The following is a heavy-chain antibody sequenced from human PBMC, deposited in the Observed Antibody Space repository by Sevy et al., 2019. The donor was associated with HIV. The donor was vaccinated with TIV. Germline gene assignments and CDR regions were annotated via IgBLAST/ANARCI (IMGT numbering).Heavy chain of an antibody. J-gene: IGHJ3*02. V-gene: IGHV3-48*02. CDR2: ISSSSSTI. D-gene: IGHD2-8*01. CDR1: GFTFSSYS. CDR3: ARGACANGVCYNVAFDI. Sequence: GGSLRLSCAASGFTFSSYSMNWVRQAPGKGLEWVSYISSSSSTIYYAHSVKGRLTNSRDNAKNSMYLQMISLRDEDTAVYYCARGACANGVCYNVAFDIWGQGTMVTVSS.